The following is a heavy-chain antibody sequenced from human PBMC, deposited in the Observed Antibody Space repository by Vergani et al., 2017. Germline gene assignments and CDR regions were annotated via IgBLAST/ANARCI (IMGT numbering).Heavy chain of an antibody. CDR1: GYPFTSYY. J-gene: IGHJ6*03. CDR2: INPSGGST. CDR3: ARGVVVVPAASGVYYMDV. Sequence: QVQLVQSGAEVKKPGASVKVSCKASGYPFTSYYMHWVRQAPGQGLEWMGIINPSGGSTSYAQKFQGRVTMTRDTSTSTVYMELSSLRSEDTAVYYCARGVVVVPAASGVYYMDVWGKGTTVTVSS. D-gene: IGHD2-2*01. V-gene: IGHV1-46*01.